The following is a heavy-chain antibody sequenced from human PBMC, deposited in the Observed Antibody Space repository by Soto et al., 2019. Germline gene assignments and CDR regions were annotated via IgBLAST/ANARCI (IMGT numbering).Heavy chain of an antibody. D-gene: IGHD3-10*01. CDR2: IYSGGYT. CDR3: ATGPGGGGY. J-gene: IGHJ4*02. CDR1: GFTVSNNY. Sequence: EVQLVESGGGLIQPGGSLRLSCAVSGFTVSNNYMSWVRQAPGKGLEGVSVIYSGGYTAYGDSVKGRFTISRDNSKNTLFPQRKTRRAAAPAFYSWATGPGGGGYWGQGTLVTVSS. V-gene: IGHV3-53*01.